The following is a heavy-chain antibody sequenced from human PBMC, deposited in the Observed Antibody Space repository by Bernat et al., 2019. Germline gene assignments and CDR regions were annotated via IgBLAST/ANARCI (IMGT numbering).Heavy chain of an antibody. CDR2: ISSSSSDT. V-gene: IGHV3-11*06. J-gene: IGHJ4*02. Sequence: VQLVESGGGLVQPGGSLKLSCAASGFTLSDYYMSWIRQAPGKGLEWVSYISSSSSDTNYADSVKGRFTISRDNAKFSLYLQMNSLRAEDTAMYYCARGHLELRVWGQGTLVTVYS. CDR1: GFTLSDYY. CDR3: ARGHLELRV. D-gene: IGHD1-7*01.